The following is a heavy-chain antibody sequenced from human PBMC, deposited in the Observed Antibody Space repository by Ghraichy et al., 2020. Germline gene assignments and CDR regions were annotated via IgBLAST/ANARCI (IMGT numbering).Heavy chain of an antibody. CDR3: ARGGVNIVVVPAAPRDLYYYYGMDV. CDR2: TYYRSKWYN. Sequence: SQTLSLTCAISGDSVSSNSAAWNWIRQSPSRGLEWLGRTYYRSKWYNDYAVSVKSRITINPDTSKNQFSLQLNSVTPEDTAVYYCARGGVNIVVVPAAPRDLYYYYGMDVWGQGTTVTVSS. J-gene: IGHJ6*02. CDR1: GDSVSSNSAA. D-gene: IGHD2-2*01. V-gene: IGHV6-1*01.